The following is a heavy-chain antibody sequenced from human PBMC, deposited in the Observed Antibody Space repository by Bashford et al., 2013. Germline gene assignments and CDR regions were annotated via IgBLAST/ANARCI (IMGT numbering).Heavy chain of an antibody. V-gene: IGHV1-2*04. CDR1: GYTFTGYY. Sequence: ASVKVSCKASGYTFTGYYMHWVRQAPGQGLEWMGWINPNSGGTNYAQKFQGWVTMTRDTSISTAYMELSRLRSDDTAVYYCAREAVYSSGWYRPLTGMDVWGQGTTVTVSS. J-gene: IGHJ6*02. CDR2: INPNSGGT. D-gene: IGHD6-19*01. CDR3: AREAVYSSGWYRPLTGMDV.